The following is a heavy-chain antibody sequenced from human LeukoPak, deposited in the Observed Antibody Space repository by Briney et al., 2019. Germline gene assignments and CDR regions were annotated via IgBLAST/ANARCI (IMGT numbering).Heavy chain of an antibody. CDR1: GGSISSYY. J-gene: IGHJ4*02. CDR3: SRDKGFGELGVFDY. V-gene: IGHV4-59*12. Sequence: SETLSLTCTVSGGSISSYYWSWIRQPPGKGLEWIGYIYYSGSTYYNPSLKSRGTISVDTSKNQFSLKLSTVTAADTAVYYCSRDKGFGELGVFDYWGQGTLVTVSS. D-gene: IGHD3-10*01. CDR2: IYYSGST.